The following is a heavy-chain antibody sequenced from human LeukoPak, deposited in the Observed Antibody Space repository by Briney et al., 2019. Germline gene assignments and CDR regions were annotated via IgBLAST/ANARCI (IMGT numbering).Heavy chain of an antibody. CDR2: ISGSGGST. CDR1: GFTFSSYA. V-gene: IGHV3-23*01. CDR3: ATPHYYDSSGYSGEFDY. D-gene: IGHD3-22*01. Sequence: GGSLRLSCAASGFTFSSYAMSWVRQAPGKGLEWVSAISGSGGSTYYADSVKGQFTISRDNSKNTLYLQMNSLRAEDTAVYYCATPHYYDSSGYSGEFDYWGQGTLVTVSS. J-gene: IGHJ4*02.